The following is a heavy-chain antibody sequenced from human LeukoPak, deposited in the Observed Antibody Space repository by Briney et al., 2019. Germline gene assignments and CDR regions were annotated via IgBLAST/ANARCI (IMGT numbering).Heavy chain of an antibody. Sequence: GGSLRLSCAASGFTFSSYGMHWVRQAPGKGLEWVAVISYDGSNKYYADSVKGRFTISRDNSKNTLYLQMNGLRAEDTAVYYCAKARRLHSSSWSLDYWGQGTLVTVSS. J-gene: IGHJ4*02. V-gene: IGHV3-30*18. D-gene: IGHD6-13*01. CDR2: ISYDGSNK. CDR1: GFTFSSYG. CDR3: AKARRLHSSSWSLDY.